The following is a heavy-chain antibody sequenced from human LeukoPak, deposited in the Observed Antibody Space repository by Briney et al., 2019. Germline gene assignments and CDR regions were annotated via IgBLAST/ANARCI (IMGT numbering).Heavy chain of an antibody. CDR3: VRNNAMDV. D-gene: IGHD2-8*01. V-gene: IGHV3-7*03. CDR1: GFTLSNHW. CDR2: VNRDGSET. Sequence: PGGSLRLSCAASGFTLSNHWMTWVRQVPGRGPEWVANVNRDGSETYYLDSVKGRFTISRDNAKSSLYLQMNSLRAEDTALYYCVRNNAMDVWGQGTAVIVCS. J-gene: IGHJ6*02.